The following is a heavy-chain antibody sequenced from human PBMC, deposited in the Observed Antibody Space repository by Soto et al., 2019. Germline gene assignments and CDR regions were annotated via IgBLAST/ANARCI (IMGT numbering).Heavy chain of an antibody. D-gene: IGHD2-15*01. CDR2: ISSGRSNI. CDR1: GFAFRSYN. CDR3: ASATVVAGTFDL. Sequence: EVQLVESGGGLVKPGGSLTLSCAGSGFAFRSYNMNWVRQPPGKGLEWVASISSGRSNIYYADSVKGRFTISRDNAKDSLYLPMDSLRAEDSAVYYCASATVVAGTFDLWGQGTLLTVSS. J-gene: IGHJ4*02. V-gene: IGHV3-21*01.